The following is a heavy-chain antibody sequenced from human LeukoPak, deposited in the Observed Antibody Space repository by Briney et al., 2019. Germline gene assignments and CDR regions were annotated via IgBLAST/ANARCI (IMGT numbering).Heavy chain of an antibody. D-gene: IGHD3-10*01. Sequence: ASVTVSCKASGYTFTSYDINWVRQAPGQGLEWMGWINPNSGGTNYAQKFQGRVTMTRDTSISTAYMELSRLRSDDTAVYYCARDPYYYGSGTYIHYYYYMDVWGKGTTVTVSS. CDR3: ARDPYYYGSGTYIHYYYYMDV. CDR2: INPNSGGT. V-gene: IGHV1-2*02. J-gene: IGHJ6*03. CDR1: GYTFTSYD.